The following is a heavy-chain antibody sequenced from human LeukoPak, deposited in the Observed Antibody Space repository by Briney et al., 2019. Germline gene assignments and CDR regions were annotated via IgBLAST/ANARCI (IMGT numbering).Heavy chain of an antibody. Sequence: GESLKISCKGSGYSFTSYWIGWVRQMPGKGLEWMGIIYPGDSDTRYSPSFQGQITISADKSISTAYLQWSSLKASDTAMYYCARPEYCSGGSCYTLFDPWGQGTLVTVSS. D-gene: IGHD2-15*01. V-gene: IGHV5-51*01. CDR1: GYSFTSYW. CDR3: ARPEYCSGGSCYTLFDP. CDR2: IYPGDSDT. J-gene: IGHJ5*02.